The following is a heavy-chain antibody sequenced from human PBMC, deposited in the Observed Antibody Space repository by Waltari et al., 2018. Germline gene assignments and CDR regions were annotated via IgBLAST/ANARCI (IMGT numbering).Heavy chain of an antibody. Sequence: QMQLVQSGPVVKKPGTSVKVYCRDSGFTFTSPAMQWARQPRGPRITWIGWIVVGSGNTNYAQKFQERVTITRDMSTSTAYMELSSLRSEDTAVYYCAATAAYNYYYYGMDVWGQGTTVTVSS. CDR2: IVVGSGNT. CDR1: GFTFTSPA. CDR3: AATAAYNYYYYGMDV. J-gene: IGHJ6*02. V-gene: IGHV1-58*02. D-gene: IGHD6-13*01.